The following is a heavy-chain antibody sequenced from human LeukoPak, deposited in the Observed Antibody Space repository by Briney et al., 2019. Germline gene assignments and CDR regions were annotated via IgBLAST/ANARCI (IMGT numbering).Heavy chain of an antibody. CDR2: ISNNGGST. J-gene: IGHJ3*02. CDR1: GFTFSSFA. Sequence: PGGSLRLSCVASGFTFSSFAVTWVRQAPGKGLQWVSCISNNGGSTYYADSVRGRFTISRDNSKNTLYLQMNSLRAEDTAVYYCAEDQTTYSYGYMESAFDIWGQGTMVTVSS. CDR3: AEDQTTYSYGYMESAFDI. D-gene: IGHD5-18*01. V-gene: IGHV3-23*01.